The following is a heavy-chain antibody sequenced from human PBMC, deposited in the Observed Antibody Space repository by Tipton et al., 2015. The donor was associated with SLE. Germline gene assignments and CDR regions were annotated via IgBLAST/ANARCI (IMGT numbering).Heavy chain of an antibody. D-gene: IGHD2-15*01. V-gene: IGHV3-33*05. CDR1: GFTFSNYG. CDR2: ISYDGINK. CDR3: AKEGVVVAGRYYFDY. Sequence: RSLRLSCAASGFTFSNYGMHWVRQAPGKGLDWVAVISYDGINKYYADSVKGRFTISRDNSKNTLYLQMNSLRAEDTAVYYCAKEGVVVAGRYYFDYWGQGTLVTVSS. J-gene: IGHJ4*02.